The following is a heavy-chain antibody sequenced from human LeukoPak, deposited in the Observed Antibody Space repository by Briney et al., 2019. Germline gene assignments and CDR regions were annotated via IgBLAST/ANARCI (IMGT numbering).Heavy chain of an antibody. CDR2: MYISGST. V-gene: IGHV4-4*07. Sequence: SETLSLTCTVSGGSISSDYWSWIRQPAGKGLEWIGRMYISGSTDHNPPLKSRVTMSLDTSKNQFPLKLTSVTAADTAVYYCARDRGGAAAGNWFDSWGQGTLVIVSS. CDR1: GGSISSDY. D-gene: IGHD6-13*01. CDR3: ARDRGGAAAGNWFDS. J-gene: IGHJ5*01.